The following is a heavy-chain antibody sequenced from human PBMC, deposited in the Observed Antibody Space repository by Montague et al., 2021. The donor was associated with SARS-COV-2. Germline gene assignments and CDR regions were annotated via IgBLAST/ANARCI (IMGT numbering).Heavy chain of an antibody. V-gene: IGHV4-39*01. CDR3: AGRGVLYSRNWYSYWFDP. J-gene: IGHJ5*02. CDR2: IYYSGST. D-gene: IGHD6-13*01. Sequence: IYYSGSTYYNPSLKSRVTISVDTPKNQFSLKLSSVTAADTAVYYCAGRGVLYSRNWYSYWFDPWGQGTMVTVSS.